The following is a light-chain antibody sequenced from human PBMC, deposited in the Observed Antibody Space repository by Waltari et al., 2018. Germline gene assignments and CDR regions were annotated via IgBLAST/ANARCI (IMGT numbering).Light chain of an antibody. CDR2: VVY. V-gene: IGLV2-23*02. CDR1: SNDIGNYNL. Sequence: QSALTQPASVSGSPGQSITISCTGTSNDIGNYNLVSWYQQHPGKAPNLMIYVVYNRPSGVSNGLSGAKSGNTASLTIFGLQAEDEADYYCCSYAGRSTWVFGGGTKVTVL. J-gene: IGLJ3*02. CDR3: CSYAGRSTWV.